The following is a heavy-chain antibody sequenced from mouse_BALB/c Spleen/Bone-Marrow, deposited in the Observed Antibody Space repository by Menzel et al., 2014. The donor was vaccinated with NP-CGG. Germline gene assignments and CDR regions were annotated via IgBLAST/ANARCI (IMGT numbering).Heavy chain of an antibody. D-gene: IGHD4-1*01. J-gene: IGHJ4*01. V-gene: IGHV5-6*02. Sequence: EVMLVESGGDLVKPGGSLKLSCAASGFTFSTYGMSWVRQTPDKRLEWVATIGSGGGYTYYPDSVKGRFTISRDNANNTLKLQMSSLKSEDTAMYYCTRQRNWDHYAMDYWGQGTSVTVSS. CDR1: GFTFSTYG. CDR3: TRQRNWDHYAMDY. CDR2: IGSGGGYT.